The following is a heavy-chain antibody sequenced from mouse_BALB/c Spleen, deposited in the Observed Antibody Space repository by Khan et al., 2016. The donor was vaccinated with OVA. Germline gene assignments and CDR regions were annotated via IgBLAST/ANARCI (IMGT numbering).Heavy chain of an antibody. CDR1: GYTFTSYY. CDR2: INPSSGGT. J-gene: IGHJ3*01. Sequence: QVQLQQSGAELVKPGASVRLSCKASGYTFTSYYLYWVKQRPGQGLEWIGDINPSSGGTNFTEKFKSKATLTVDKSSSTAYIQLNSLTSDDYAVYYCTRSGYGSFAYWGQGTLVTVSA. V-gene: IGHV1S81*02. D-gene: IGHD2-2*01. CDR3: TRSGYGSFAY.